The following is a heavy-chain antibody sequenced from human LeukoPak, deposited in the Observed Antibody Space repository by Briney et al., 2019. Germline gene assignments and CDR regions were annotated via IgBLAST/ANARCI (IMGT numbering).Heavy chain of an antibody. J-gene: IGHJ4*02. V-gene: IGHV4-38-2*02. Sequence: SETLSLTCTVSGYSISSGYYWGWIRQPPGKGLEWIGSIYYSGSTYYNPSLKSRVTISVDTSKNQFSLKLSSVTAADTAVYYCARSRLYSSSWYYFDYWGQGTLVTVSS. CDR1: GYSISSGYY. CDR2: IYYSGST. CDR3: ARSRLYSSSWYYFDY. D-gene: IGHD6-13*01.